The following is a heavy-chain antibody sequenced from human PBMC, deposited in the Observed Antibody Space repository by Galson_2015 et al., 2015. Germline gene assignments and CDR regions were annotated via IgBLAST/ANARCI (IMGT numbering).Heavy chain of an antibody. V-gene: IGHV3-30*04. CDR2: ISYDGRTT. J-gene: IGHJ4*02. D-gene: IGHD2-15*01. Sequence: SLRLSCAASGFTFSSYAMHWVRQAPGKGLEWVAVISYDGRTTHYADSVKGRFTISRDNSKNTLYLQMDSLRVEDTAVYYCARGEVGVVLAAPGDDWGQGTLITVSP. CDR1: GFTFSSYA. CDR3: ARGEVGVVLAAPGDD.